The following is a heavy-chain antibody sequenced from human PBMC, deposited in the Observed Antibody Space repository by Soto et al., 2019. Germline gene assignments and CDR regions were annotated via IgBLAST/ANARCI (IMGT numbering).Heavy chain of an antibody. Sequence: QVQLQQWGAGLLKPSETLSLTCAVYGGSFSGYYWSWIRQPPGRGLEWIGEINNSGSNNYNPSLKSRVTISVDTSKNQDSLKLSSVTAADTAVYYCARGRWLRSSFDYWGQGTLVTVSS. D-gene: IGHD5-12*01. CDR3: ARGRWLRSSFDY. V-gene: IGHV4-34*01. CDR2: INNSGSN. CDR1: GGSFSGYY. J-gene: IGHJ4*02.